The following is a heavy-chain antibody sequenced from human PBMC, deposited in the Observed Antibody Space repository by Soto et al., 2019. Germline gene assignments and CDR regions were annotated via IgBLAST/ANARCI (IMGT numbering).Heavy chain of an antibody. CDR1: GDTFKNCV. D-gene: IGHD3-10*01. Sequence: VQVVQSGVEVRRPGSSVKVSCKASGDTFKNCVISWVRQAPGQGLEWMGGIIPLFGTTDFAQRFQGRLTITTDESTTTAYIELSSLRSEDTATYYCAAELGFGKLAVVWGQGTTVIVSS. CDR3: AAELGFGKLAVV. J-gene: IGHJ6*02. CDR2: IIPLFGTT. V-gene: IGHV1-69*01.